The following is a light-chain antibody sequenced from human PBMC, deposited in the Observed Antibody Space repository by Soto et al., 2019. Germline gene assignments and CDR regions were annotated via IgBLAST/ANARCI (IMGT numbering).Light chain of an antibody. J-gene: IGLJ2*01. Sequence: QSVLTQPASVSGSPGQSITISCTGTSSDVGSYSLVSWYQQHPGKAPKVMIYEGTKRPSGVSIRFSGSKSGNTASLTISGLQDEDEADYYCCSYAGSRTVVFGGGTKLTVL. V-gene: IGLV2-23*01. CDR1: SSDVGSYSL. CDR3: CSYAGSRTVV. CDR2: EGT.